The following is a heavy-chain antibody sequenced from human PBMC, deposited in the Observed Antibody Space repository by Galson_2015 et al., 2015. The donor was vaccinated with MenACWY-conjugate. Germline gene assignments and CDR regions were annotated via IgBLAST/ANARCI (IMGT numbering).Heavy chain of an antibody. V-gene: IGHV4-59*11. D-gene: IGHD3-3*02. Sequence: ETLSLTCTVSGASISSHHWSWFRPPPGKGLEWIGYMYYSGSANYNPSLKSRVTISVDTSKNQFSLTMTSVTAADTAVYYCARGVNLASMAGYWGQGTLVTVSS. CDR1: GASISSHH. CDR2: MYYSGSA. CDR3: ARGVNLASMAGY. J-gene: IGHJ4*02.